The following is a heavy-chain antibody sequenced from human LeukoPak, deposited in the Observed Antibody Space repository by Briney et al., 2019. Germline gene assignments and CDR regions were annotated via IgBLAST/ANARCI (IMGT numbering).Heavy chain of an antibody. J-gene: IGHJ4*02. V-gene: IGHV3-23*01. D-gene: IGHD3-22*01. CDR2: ISGSGGST. CDR1: GFTFSSYA. Sequence: PGGSLRLSCAASGFTFSSYAMSWVRQAPGKGLEWVSAISGSGGSTYYADSVKGRFTISRDNSKNTLYLQMNSLRAEDTAVYYCAKWGSSGYYPYYFDYWGQGTLVTVSS. CDR3: AKWGSSGYYPYYFDY.